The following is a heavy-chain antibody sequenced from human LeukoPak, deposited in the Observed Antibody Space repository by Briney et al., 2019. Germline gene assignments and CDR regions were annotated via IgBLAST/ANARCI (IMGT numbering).Heavy chain of an antibody. J-gene: IGHJ3*02. CDR3: ARVYLRWLHGAFDI. V-gene: IGHV3-21*01. D-gene: IGHD5-24*01. CDR1: GFTFSSYS. CDR2: ISSSSSYI. Sequence: GGSLRLSCAASGFTFSSYSMNWVRQAPGKGLEWVSSISSSSSYIYYADSVKGRFTISRDNAKNSLYLQMNSLRAEDTAVYYCARVYLRWLHGAFDIWGQGTMDTVSS.